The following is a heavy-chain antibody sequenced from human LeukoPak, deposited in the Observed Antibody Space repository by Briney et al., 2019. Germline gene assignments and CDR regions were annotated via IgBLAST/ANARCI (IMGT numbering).Heavy chain of an antibody. CDR2: INERGSET. J-gene: IGHJ4*02. Sequence: PGGSLRLSCAASGFMFPNHWMAWVRQAPGKGLEWVANINERGSETYYADYVKGRFTISRDNTKKSLFLQLTSLSVEYTAMYYCAKDYSFSNFNWGQGTLVTVSS. CDR3: AKDYSFSNFN. D-gene: IGHD2-15*01. CDR1: GFMFPNHW. V-gene: IGHV3-7*01.